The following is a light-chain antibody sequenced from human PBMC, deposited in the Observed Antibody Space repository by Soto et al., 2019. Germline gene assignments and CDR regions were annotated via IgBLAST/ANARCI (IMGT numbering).Light chain of an antibody. Sequence: IQITQCPCSLSTSVGDRVTNTCRASQSISSWLAWYQQKPGQAPKILIYDASSLESGVPSRFSGSGSGTDFTLTIGSLEPDDFVVYSCQQYARSSWTCGQGTKVDIK. CDR3: QQYARSSWT. CDR2: DAS. CDR1: QSISSW. J-gene: IGKJ1*01. V-gene: IGKV1-5*01.